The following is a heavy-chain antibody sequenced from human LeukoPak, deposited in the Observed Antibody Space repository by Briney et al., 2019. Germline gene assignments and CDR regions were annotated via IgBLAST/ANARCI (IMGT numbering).Heavy chain of an antibody. Sequence: PSETLSLTCAVYGGSFSGYYWSWIRQPPGKGLEWIGEINHSGSTNYNPSLKSRVTISVDTSKNQFSLKLSSVTAADTAVYYCATINGHTVRNDYWGQGTLVTVSS. CDR2: INHSGST. CDR3: ATINGHTVRNDY. V-gene: IGHV4-34*01. CDR1: GGSFSGYY. D-gene: IGHD4-17*01. J-gene: IGHJ4*02.